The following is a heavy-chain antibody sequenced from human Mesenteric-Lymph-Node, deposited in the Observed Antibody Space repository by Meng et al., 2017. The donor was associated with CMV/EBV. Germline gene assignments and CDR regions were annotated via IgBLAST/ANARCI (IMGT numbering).Heavy chain of an antibody. CDR2: IIPIFGTA. J-gene: IGHJ6*02. CDR3: ARAVRRGVGATNYYGMDV. D-gene: IGHD1-26*01. Sequence: SVKVSCKSSGYTFSDLAHYIHWVRQAPGQGLEWMGGIIPIFGTANYAQKFQGRVTITTDESTSTAYMELSSLRSEDTAVYYCARAVRRGVGATNYYGMDVWGQGTTVTVSS. CDR1: GYTFSDLAHY. V-gene: IGHV1-69*05.